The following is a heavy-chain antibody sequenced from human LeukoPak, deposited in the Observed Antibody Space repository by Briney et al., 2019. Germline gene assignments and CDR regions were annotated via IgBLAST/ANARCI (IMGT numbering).Heavy chain of an antibody. D-gene: IGHD3-9*01. V-gene: IGHV1-46*01. J-gene: IGHJ4*02. CDR3: ARDLVFHGYDILTGSDY. CDR1: GYTFTTYY. Sequence: ASVKVSCKASGYTFTTYYLHWVRQAPGQGLEWMGLINPSGGSTSYAQKFQGRVTMTTDTSTSTAYMELRSLRSDDTAVYYCARDLVFHGYDILTGSDYWGQGTLVTVSS. CDR2: INPSGGST.